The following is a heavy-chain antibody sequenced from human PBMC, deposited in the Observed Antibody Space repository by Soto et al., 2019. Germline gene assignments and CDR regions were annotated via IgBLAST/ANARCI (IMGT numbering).Heavy chain of an antibody. CDR2: VWFDGSNE. CDR1: GFNFLSYG. Sequence: QVKLVESGGGVVQPAKSLRLSCAASGFNFLSYGMHWVRQAPGKGLEWVASVWFDGSNENYADSVKARFTISRDNSKNTIYLQMDSLRDEDTAVYYCVRDWSSNANSVNDWGQGTLVTVSS. V-gene: IGHV3-33*01. J-gene: IGHJ4*02. D-gene: IGHD2-8*01. CDR3: VRDWSSNANSVND.